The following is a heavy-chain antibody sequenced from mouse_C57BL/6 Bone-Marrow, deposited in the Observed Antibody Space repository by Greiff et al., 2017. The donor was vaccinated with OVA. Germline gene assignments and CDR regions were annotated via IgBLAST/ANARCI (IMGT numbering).Heavy chain of an antibody. D-gene: IGHD1-1*01. CDR3: VREEGYGSSYYWYFDV. Sequence: EVKLVESGGGLVQPKGSLKLSCAASGFTFNTYAMHWVRQAPGKGLEWVARIRSKSSNYATYYADSVKDRFTISRDDSQSMLYLQMNNLKTEDTAMYYCVREEGYGSSYYWYFDVWGTGTTVTVSS. J-gene: IGHJ1*03. CDR2: IRSKSSNYAT. V-gene: IGHV10-3*01. CDR1: GFTFNTYA.